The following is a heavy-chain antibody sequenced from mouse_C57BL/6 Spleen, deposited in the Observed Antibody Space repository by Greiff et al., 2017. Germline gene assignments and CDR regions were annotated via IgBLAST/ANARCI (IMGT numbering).Heavy chain of an antibody. CDR3: TRGAFTYFDY. Sequence: VQLQQPGAELVMPGASVKLSCKASGYTFTSYWMHWVKQRPGQGLEWIGEIDPSDSYTNYNQKFKGKSTLTVDKSSSTAYMQLSSLTSETSAVYYGTRGAFTYFDYWGQGTTLTVSS. D-gene: IGHD6-1*01. J-gene: IGHJ2*01. V-gene: IGHV1-69*01. CDR2: IDPSDSYT. CDR1: GYTFTSYW.